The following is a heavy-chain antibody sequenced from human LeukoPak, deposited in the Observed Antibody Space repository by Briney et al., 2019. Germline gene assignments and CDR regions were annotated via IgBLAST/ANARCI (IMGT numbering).Heavy chain of an antibody. D-gene: IGHD6-13*01. Sequence: ASVKVSCKASGGTFSSYAISWVRQAPGQGLEWMGGIIPIFDTANYAQKFQGRVTITADESTSTAYMELTSLRSEGTAVYFCAREDESQQLPTPGWYFDLWGRGTLVTVSS. CDR1: GGTFSSYA. CDR2: IIPIFDTA. CDR3: AREDESQQLPTPGWYFDL. V-gene: IGHV1-69*13. J-gene: IGHJ2*01.